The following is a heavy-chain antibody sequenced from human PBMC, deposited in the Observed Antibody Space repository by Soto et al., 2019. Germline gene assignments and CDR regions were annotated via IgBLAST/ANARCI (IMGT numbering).Heavy chain of an antibody. J-gene: IGHJ6*02. CDR3: AKALYSGYDLPDYYYYGMDV. CDR1: GFTFSSYA. CDR2: ISGSGGST. V-gene: IGHV3-23*01. D-gene: IGHD5-12*01. Sequence: GESLKISCAASGFTFSSYAMSWVRQAPGKGLEWVSAISGSGGSTYYADSVKGRFTISRDNSKNTLYLQMNSLRAEDTAVYYCAKALYSGYDLPDYYYYGMDVWGQGTTVTVSS.